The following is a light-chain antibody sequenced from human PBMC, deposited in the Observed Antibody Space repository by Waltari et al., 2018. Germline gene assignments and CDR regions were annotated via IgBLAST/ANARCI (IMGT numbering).Light chain of an antibody. CDR1: QGVSKF. CDR3: QQYDRWPLT. V-gene: IGKV3D-11*01. J-gene: IGKJ4*01. CDR2: DVS. Sequence: VVLTPSPATLSLSPGERATRSCRASQGVSKFLAWFQQKPGQSPRLLVYDVSTRATGIPSRFSGSGPGPEFILTINSLEPEDFAVYYCQQYDRWPLTFGGGTKLEIK.